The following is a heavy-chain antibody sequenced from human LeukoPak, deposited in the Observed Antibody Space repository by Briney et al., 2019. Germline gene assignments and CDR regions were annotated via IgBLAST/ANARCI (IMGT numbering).Heavy chain of an antibody. Sequence: SETLSLTCTVSGGSISYYYWSWIRQSPGKGLEWIGYIYYNGSTNYNPSLKSRVTISVDMSKNQFSLKVTSVTAADTAIYYCSRKGGHFDYWGQGTLVTVSS. CDR3: SRKGGHFDY. CDR1: GGSISYYY. D-gene: IGHD2-15*01. CDR2: IYYNGST. V-gene: IGHV4-59*01. J-gene: IGHJ4*02.